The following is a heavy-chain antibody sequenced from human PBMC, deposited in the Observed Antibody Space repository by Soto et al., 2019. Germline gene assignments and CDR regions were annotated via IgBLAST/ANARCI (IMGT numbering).Heavy chain of an antibody. V-gene: IGHV3-30-3*01. J-gene: IGHJ4*02. D-gene: IGHD3-22*01. Sequence: GGSLRLSCAASGFTFSSYAMHWVRQAPGKGLEWVAVISYDGSNKYYADSVKGRFTISRDNSKNTLYLQMNSLRAEDTAVYYCARGVEDYYASSGYLLDYWGQGTLLTVSS. CDR1: GFTFSSYA. CDR2: ISYDGSNK. CDR3: ARGVEDYYASSGYLLDY.